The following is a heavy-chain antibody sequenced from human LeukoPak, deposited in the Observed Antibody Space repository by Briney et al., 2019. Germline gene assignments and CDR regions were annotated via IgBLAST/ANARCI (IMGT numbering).Heavy chain of an antibody. Sequence: ASVKVSCKASGYSFTSYGLSWVRQAPGQGLEWMGWISAYNGNTKYAQRFQGRVTLTTDTSTSTAYMELRSLRSDDTAVYYCARDVTVADTWGQGTLVTVSS. CDR3: ARDVTVADT. D-gene: IGHD6-19*01. CDR1: GYSFTSYG. V-gene: IGHV1-18*01. CDR2: ISAYNGNT. J-gene: IGHJ4*02.